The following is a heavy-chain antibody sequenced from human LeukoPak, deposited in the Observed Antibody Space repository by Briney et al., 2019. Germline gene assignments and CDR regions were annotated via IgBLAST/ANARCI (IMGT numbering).Heavy chain of an antibody. CDR1: GESFSGYS. J-gene: IGHJ4*02. Sequence: PSETLSLTCAFSGESFSGYSWSWIRQTPGQGLEWIGETNHRGSANYNPSLKSRVTISVDASKSQFSLKLSSVTAADTAVYYCARVSRWFLAVAGYADFWGQGTQVTVSS. CDR3: ARVSRWFLAVAGYADF. D-gene: IGHD6-19*01. CDR2: TNHRGSA. V-gene: IGHV4-34*01.